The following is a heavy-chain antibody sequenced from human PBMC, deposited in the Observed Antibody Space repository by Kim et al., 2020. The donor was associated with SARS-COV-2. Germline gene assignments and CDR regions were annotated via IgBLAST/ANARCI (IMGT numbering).Heavy chain of an antibody. CDR2: IYPGDSDT. Sequence: GESLKISCKGSGYSFTSYWIGWVRQMPGKVLEWMGIIYPGDSDTRYSPSFQGQVTISADKSISTAYLQWSSLKASDTAMYYCARTHSSSSGDFDYWGQGTLVTVSS. J-gene: IGHJ4*02. D-gene: IGHD6-6*01. CDR1: GYSFTSYW. V-gene: IGHV5-51*01. CDR3: ARTHSSSSGDFDY.